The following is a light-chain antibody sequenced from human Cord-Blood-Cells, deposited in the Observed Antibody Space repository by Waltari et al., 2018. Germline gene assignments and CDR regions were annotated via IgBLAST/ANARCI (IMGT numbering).Light chain of an antibody. Sequence: QSALTPPAYVSGSPGQAITISCTGTSSDVGGYNYDAGYQPHPGTAPKLRIYDVSNRPSGVSNRFSGSKSGNPASLTISGLQAEDEADYYCSSYTSSSTDVVFGGGTKLTVL. V-gene: IGLV2-14*01. J-gene: IGLJ2*01. CDR1: SSDVGGYNY. CDR2: DVS. CDR3: SSYTSSSTDVV.